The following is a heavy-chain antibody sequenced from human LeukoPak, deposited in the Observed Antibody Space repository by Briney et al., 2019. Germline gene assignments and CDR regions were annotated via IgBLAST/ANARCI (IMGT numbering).Heavy chain of an antibody. CDR1: GYTFTSYA. Sequence: ASVKVSFKASGYTFTSYAMHWVRQAPGQRLEWMGWINAGNGNTKYSQKFQGRVTITRDTSASTAYMELSSLRSEDTAVYYCARGYGDYVWYFDLWGRGTPVTVSS. V-gene: IGHV1-3*01. CDR2: INAGNGNT. D-gene: IGHD4-17*01. J-gene: IGHJ2*01. CDR3: ARGYGDYVWYFDL.